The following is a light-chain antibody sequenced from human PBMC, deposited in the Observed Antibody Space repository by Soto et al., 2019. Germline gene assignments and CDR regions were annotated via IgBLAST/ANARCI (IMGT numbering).Light chain of an antibody. CDR2: DVT. J-gene: IGLJ1*01. CDR1: STDIGTYSR. CDR3: SSYTSGSTLYV. V-gene: IGLV2-14*02. Sequence: QSALTQPASVSGSPGQSITISCTGTSTDIGTYSRVSWYLQYPGKAPKLMIYDVTKRPSGVSHRFSGSRSGNTASLTISGLQAEDEADYYCSSYTSGSTLYVFGTGTKLTVL.